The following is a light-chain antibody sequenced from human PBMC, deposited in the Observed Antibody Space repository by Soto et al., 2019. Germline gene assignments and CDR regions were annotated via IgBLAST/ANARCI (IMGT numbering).Light chain of an antibody. CDR2: GAS. CDR1: QSVGSY. CDR3: QQRNNWPPTWT. Sequence: EIVLTQSPATLSLSPGERATLSCSASQSVGSYLAWYRQKPGQAPRLLISGASNRAPGIPARFSGSGSGTEFTLTISSLEPEDFAVYYCQQRNNWPPTWTFGQGTKVEIK. V-gene: IGKV3-11*01. J-gene: IGKJ1*01.